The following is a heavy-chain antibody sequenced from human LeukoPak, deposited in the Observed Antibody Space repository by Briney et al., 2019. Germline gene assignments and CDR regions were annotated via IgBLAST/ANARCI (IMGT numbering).Heavy chain of an antibody. J-gene: IGHJ4*02. CDR2: INPNSGGT. CDR1: GYAFTAYY. D-gene: IGHD2-8*01. Sequence: ASVKVSCKASGYAFTAYYLHWVRQAPGQGFEWMGWINPNSGGTNYAQRFQGRVTITREKSISTVYMELSRLTSDDTAVYYCVREVVLMVYAVGYWGQGTLVTVSS. CDR3: VREVVLMVYAVGY. V-gene: IGHV1-2*02.